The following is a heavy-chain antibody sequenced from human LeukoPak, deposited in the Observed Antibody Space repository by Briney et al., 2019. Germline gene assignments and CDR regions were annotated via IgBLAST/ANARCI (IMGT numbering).Heavy chain of an antibody. J-gene: IGHJ4*02. Sequence: SETLPLTCTVSGGSISSYYWSWIRQPPGKGLEWIGYIYYSGSTNYNPSLKSRVTISVDTSKNQFSLKLSSVTAADTAVYYCARPRMESFWSGYYIPDYWGQGTLVTVSS. D-gene: IGHD3-3*01. V-gene: IGHV4-59*08. CDR2: IYYSGST. CDR1: GGSISSYY. CDR3: ARPRMESFWSGYYIPDY.